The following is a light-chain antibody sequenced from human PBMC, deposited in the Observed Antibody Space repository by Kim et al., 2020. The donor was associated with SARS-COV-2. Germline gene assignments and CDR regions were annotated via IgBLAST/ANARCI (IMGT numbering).Light chain of an antibody. CDR2: AAS. CDR1: QTVNSN. Sequence: SPGERATLPCRASQTVNSNLAWYQQKPGQAPRLLVYAASTRATGIPVRFSGSGSGTEFTLTISSLQSEDFAVYYCQQYNNWPPAYTFGQGTKLEI. V-gene: IGKV3-15*01. CDR3: QQYNNWPPAYT. J-gene: IGKJ2*01.